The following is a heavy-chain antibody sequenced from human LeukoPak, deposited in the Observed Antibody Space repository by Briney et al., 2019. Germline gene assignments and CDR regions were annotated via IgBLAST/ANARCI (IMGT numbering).Heavy chain of an antibody. Sequence: PSETLSLTCAVYGGSFSGYYWSWIRQPPGKGLEWIGEINHSGSTNYNPSPKSRVTISVDTSKNQFSLKLSSVTAADTAVYYCAGGVVVVAATPIHWGQGTLVTVSS. CDR2: INHSGST. CDR3: AGGVVVVAATPIH. V-gene: IGHV4-34*01. CDR1: GGSFSGYY. D-gene: IGHD2-15*01. J-gene: IGHJ4*02.